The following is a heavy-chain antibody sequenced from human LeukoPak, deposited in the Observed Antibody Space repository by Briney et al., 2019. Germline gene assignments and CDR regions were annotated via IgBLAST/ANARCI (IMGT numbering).Heavy chain of an antibody. J-gene: IGHJ4*02. D-gene: IGHD4-17*01. Sequence: PGGSLRLSCAASGFTFSTYEMNWVRQAPGKGLEWVSYISSSGSTIYYADSVKGRFTISRDNAKNSLYLQMNSLRAEDTAVYYCAIGYDYGDYEGLDYWGQGTLVTVSS. CDR1: GFTFSTYE. V-gene: IGHV3-48*03. CDR2: ISSSGSTI. CDR3: AIGYDYGDYEGLDY.